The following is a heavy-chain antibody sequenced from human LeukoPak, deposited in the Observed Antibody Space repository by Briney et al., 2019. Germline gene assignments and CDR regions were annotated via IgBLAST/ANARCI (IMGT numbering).Heavy chain of an antibody. CDR3: ARGYIAWLQLWAIDY. CDR2: IWYDGSNK. J-gene: IGHJ4*02. V-gene: IGHV3-33*01. Sequence: PGGSLRLSCAASGFTFSSYGMHWVRQAPGKGLEWVAVIWYDGSNKYYADYVKGRFTISRDNSKNTLYLQMNSLRAEDTAVYYCARGYIAWLQLWAIDYWGQGTLVTVSS. CDR1: GFTFSSYG. D-gene: IGHD5-18*01.